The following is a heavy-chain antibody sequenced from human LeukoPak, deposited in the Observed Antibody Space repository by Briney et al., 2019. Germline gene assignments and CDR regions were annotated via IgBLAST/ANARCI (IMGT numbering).Heavy chain of an antibody. Sequence: SETLSLTCAVYGGSFSGYYWSWIRQPPGKGQEWIGEINHSGSTNYNPSLKSRVTISVDTSKNQFSLKLSSVTAADTAVYYCARKWGYFDYWGQGTLVTVSS. D-gene: IGHD1-26*01. V-gene: IGHV4-34*01. CDR3: ARKWGYFDY. CDR2: INHSGST. CDR1: GGSFSGYY. J-gene: IGHJ4*02.